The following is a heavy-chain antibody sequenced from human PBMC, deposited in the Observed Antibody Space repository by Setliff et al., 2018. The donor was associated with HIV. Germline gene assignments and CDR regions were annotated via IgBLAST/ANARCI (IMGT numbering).Heavy chain of an antibody. V-gene: IGHV4-59*08. CDR1: GGPLSSYY. CDR3: ARQGLTMNRGVPAPILYYFDY. D-gene: IGHD3-10*01. CDR2: IDYRGNT. J-gene: IGHJ4*02. Sequence: PSETLSLTCTVSGGPLSSYYGNWIRQPPGKGLEWIGDIDYRGNTNNNPSLKSRVTFSADTSKNQFSLNLNSVTATDTAVYYCARQGLTMNRGVPAPILYYFDYWGPGILVTVSS.